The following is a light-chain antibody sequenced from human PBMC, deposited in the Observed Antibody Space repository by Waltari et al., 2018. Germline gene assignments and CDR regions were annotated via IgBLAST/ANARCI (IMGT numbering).Light chain of an antibody. CDR3: QQRSSWPYT. CDR2: DAS. Sequence: EIVLTQSPATLSLSPGERATLFCRASQTVGPYLAWYQQKPGQPPRLLLFDASSRSPGIPAKFRGSGSGTDFTLTVSNLEPEDFAVYFCQQRSSWPYTFGQGTRLEI. CDR1: QTVGPY. J-gene: IGKJ2*01. V-gene: IGKV3-11*01.